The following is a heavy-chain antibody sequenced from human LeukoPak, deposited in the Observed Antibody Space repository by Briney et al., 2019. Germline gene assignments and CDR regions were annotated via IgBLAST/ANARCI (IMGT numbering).Heavy chain of an antibody. CDR2: IWYDGSNK. Sequence: GRSLRLSCAASGFTFSSYGMHWVRQAPGKGLEWVAVIWYDGSNKYYADSVKGRFTISRDNSKNTLYLQMNSLRAEDTAVYYCARPAGTGYSYGPNAVLGYWGQGTLVTVSS. V-gene: IGHV3-33*01. CDR3: ARPAGTGYSYGPNAVLGY. J-gene: IGHJ4*02. D-gene: IGHD5-18*01. CDR1: GFTFSSYG.